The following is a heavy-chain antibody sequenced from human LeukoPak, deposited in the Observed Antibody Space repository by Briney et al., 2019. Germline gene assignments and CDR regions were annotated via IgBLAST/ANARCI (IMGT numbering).Heavy chain of an antibody. CDR1: GFTFSNYA. Sequence: GGSLRLSCAASGFTFSNYAMTWVRQAPGKGLEWISGIGGNGGGISYVDSVKGRFTVSRDNSNNTLYLQMNSLGADDTAVYYCAKSRSSSISCYNYWGQGTLVAVSS. V-gene: IGHV3-23*01. CDR2: IGGNGGGI. D-gene: IGHD2-2*02. J-gene: IGHJ4*02. CDR3: AKSRSSSISCYNY.